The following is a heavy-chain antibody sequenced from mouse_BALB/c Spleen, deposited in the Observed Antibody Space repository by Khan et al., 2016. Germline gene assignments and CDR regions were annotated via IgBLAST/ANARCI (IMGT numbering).Heavy chain of an antibody. Sequence: QIQLVQSGPELKKPGETVKISCKASGYTFTNYGMNWVKQAPGKGLKWMGWINTYTGEPTYADDFKGRFAFSLETSASTAYLQINNLKNEDTATYFCARKGGAMDYWGQGTSVTVAS. CDR1: GYTFTNYG. CDR3: ARKGGAMDY. V-gene: IGHV9-3-1*01. J-gene: IGHJ4*01. CDR2: INTYTGEP.